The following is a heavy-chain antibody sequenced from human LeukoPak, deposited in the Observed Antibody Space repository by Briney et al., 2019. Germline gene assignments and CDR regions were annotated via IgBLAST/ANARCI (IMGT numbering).Heavy chain of an antibody. D-gene: IGHD6-13*01. CDR3: AREGPEQQLVQYDWFDP. Sequence: ASVKVSCKASGYTFTGYYMHWVRQAPGQGLEWMGWINPNSGGTNYAQKFQGRVTMTRGTSISTAYMELSRLRSDDTAVYYCAREGPEQQLVQYDWFDPWGQGTLVTVSS. V-gene: IGHV1-2*02. J-gene: IGHJ5*02. CDR2: INPNSGGT. CDR1: GYTFTGYY.